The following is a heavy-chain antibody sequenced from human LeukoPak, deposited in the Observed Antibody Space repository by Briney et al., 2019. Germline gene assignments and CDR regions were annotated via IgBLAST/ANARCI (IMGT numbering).Heavy chain of an antibody. V-gene: IGHV3-48*03. CDR1: GFTFSGYG. J-gene: IGHJ4*02. CDR3: GVSGGSSPGY. D-gene: IGHD2-15*01. CDR2: ISNGNTE. Sequence: GGSLRLSCAASGFTFSGYGINWVRLAPGKGLEWVSMISNGNTEHYADSVKGRFTVSRDNAKNSLYLQMNSLSVEDTAVYHCGVSGGSSPGYWGQGTLVTVSS.